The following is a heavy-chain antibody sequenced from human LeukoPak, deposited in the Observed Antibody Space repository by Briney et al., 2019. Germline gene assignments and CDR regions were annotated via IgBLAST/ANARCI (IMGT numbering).Heavy chain of an antibody. V-gene: IGHV4-4*02. CDR2: VYYSGST. Sequence: PSETLSLTCVVSGGSINNNKWWSWVRQPPGKGLEWIGDVYYSGSTNYNPSLKSRVTMSVDKSKNQFSLRLNSVTAADTAVYYCARRYFDYWGQGTLVTVSS. CDR3: ARRYFDY. J-gene: IGHJ4*02. CDR1: GGSINNNKW.